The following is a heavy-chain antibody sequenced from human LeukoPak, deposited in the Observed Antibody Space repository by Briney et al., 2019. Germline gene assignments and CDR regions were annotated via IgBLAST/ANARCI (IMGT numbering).Heavy chain of an antibody. J-gene: IGHJ5*02. D-gene: IGHD2-15*01. CDR3: ARGYCSGGTCYLVENWLDP. V-gene: IGHV1-2*06. CDR1: GYTLTAYY. CDR2: INPNSGGT. Sequence: ASVKVSCKASGYTLTAYYIYWVRQAPGQGLEWMGRINPNSGGTDYAQNFQGRVTMTRDTSISTAYMELSRLRSDGTAVYYCARGYCSGGTCYLVENWLDPWGQGTLVTVSS.